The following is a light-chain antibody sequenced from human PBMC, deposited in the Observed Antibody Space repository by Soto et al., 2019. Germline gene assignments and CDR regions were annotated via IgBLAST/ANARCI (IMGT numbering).Light chain of an antibody. Sequence: DIVMTQSPDSLAVSLGERATINCKSSQSVLYSSNNKHYLAWYQQKPGQPPKLLIYWASTRECGVPDRFSGSGSGTDFTLTISSLQAEDVAVYYCQQYYSTPPAFGGGTKVEIK. V-gene: IGKV4-1*01. CDR2: WAS. CDR1: QSVLYSSNNKHY. J-gene: IGKJ4*01. CDR3: QQYYSTPPA.